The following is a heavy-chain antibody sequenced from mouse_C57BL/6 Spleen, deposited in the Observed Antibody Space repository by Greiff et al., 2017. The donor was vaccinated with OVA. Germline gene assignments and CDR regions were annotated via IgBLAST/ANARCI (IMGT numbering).Heavy chain of an antibody. J-gene: IGHJ2*01. CDR3: AREDNWDLDY. CDR2: INYDGSST. Sequence: EVMLVESEGGLVQPGSSMKLSCTASGFTFSDYYMAWVRQVPEKGLEWVANINYDGSSTYYLDSLKSRFIISRDNAKNILYLQMSSLKSEDTATYYCAREDNWDLDYWGQGTTLTVSS. D-gene: IGHD4-1*01. V-gene: IGHV5-16*01. CDR1: GFTFSDYY.